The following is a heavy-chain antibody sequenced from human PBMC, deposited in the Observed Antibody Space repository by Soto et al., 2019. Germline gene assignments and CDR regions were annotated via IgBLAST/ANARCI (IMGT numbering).Heavy chain of an antibody. CDR3: ARDRARRLRLFPDY. V-gene: IGHV3-30-3*01. Sequence: QVQLVESGGGVVQPGRSLRLSCAASGFTFSSYAMHWVRQAPGKGLEWVAVISYDGSNKYYADSVKGRFTISRDNSKNTLYLQMNSLRAEDTAVYYCARDRARRLRLFPDYWGQGTLVTVSS. D-gene: IGHD5-12*01. J-gene: IGHJ4*02. CDR2: ISYDGSNK. CDR1: GFTFSSYA.